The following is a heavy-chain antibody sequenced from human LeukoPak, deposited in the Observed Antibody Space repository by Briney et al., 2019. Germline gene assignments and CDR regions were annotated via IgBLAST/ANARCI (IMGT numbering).Heavy chain of an antibody. CDR1: GFTFSTYD. J-gene: IGHJ6*02. V-gene: IGHV3-13*01. CDR2: VGADAET. CDR3: ARGNWAYYASGIYGMDV. D-gene: IGHD3-10*01. Sequence: GGSLSLSCAASGFTFSTYDMPWVRQPAGKGLEWVSTVGADAETYYPGSVRGRFTITRDNAKNTLHLQMNSLRAGDTAVYFCARGNWAYYASGIYGMDVWGRGTTVTVSS.